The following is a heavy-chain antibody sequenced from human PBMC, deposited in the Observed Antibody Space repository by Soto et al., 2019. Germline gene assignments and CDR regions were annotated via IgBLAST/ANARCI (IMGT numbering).Heavy chain of an antibody. Sequence: SETLSLTCTVSGGSISSYYWSWIRQPPGKGLEWTGYIYYSGSTNYNPSLKSRVTISVDTSKNQFSLKLNSMTAADTAVYYCARHNYGSGSTYFVYWGQGTLVTVSS. D-gene: IGHD3-10*01. CDR3: ARHNYGSGSTYFVY. V-gene: IGHV4-59*08. CDR2: IYYSGST. J-gene: IGHJ4*02. CDR1: GGSISSYY.